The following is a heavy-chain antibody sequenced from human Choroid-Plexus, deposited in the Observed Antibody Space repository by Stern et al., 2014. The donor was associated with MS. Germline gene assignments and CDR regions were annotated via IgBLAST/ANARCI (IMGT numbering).Heavy chain of an antibody. CDR3: AKDRQWSTYFFDY. V-gene: IGHV3-30*18. Sequence: QVQLVESGGGVAQPGRPLILSCAASGFTFSNFGMHWVRQAPGKGLEWVALISYDGSDKYYADSGKGRFTIFRDNSKNTLYMHMNSLRAEDTAVYYCAKDRQWSTYFFDYWGQGSLVTVSS. J-gene: IGHJ4*02. CDR1: GFTFSNFG. CDR2: ISYDGSDK. D-gene: IGHD2-15*01.